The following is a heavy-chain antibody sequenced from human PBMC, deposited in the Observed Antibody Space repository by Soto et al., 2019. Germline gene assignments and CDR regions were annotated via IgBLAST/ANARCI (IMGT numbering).Heavy chain of an antibody. Sequence: RLSGAACGLKLSSYGMQWVLQAPGKGLEWVAVISYDGSNKYYADSVKGRFTISRDNSKNTLYLQMNSLRAEDTAVYYCAKDPADYGDYDHWGQGTLVTVPS. CDR1: GLKLSSYG. D-gene: IGHD4-17*01. CDR2: ISYDGSNK. J-gene: IGHJ5*02. CDR3: AKDPADYGDYDH. V-gene: IGHV3-30*18.